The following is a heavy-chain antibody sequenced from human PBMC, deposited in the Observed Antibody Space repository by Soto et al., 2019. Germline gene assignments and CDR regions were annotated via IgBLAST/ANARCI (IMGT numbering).Heavy chain of an antibody. V-gene: IGHV4-31*03. D-gene: IGHD6-19*01. CDR3: ERDRGWPFIFDY. CDR1: GGSISRGGYY. CDR2: IYHTGST. J-gene: IGHJ4*02. Sequence: QVELQESGPGLVKPSQTLSLTCTVSGGSISRGGYYWSWIRQHPGKGLEWIGYIYHTGSTYYNPWLKSRVTISVDTSKNQFSLKVTSVTAADPAVYYGERDRGWPFIFDYWGQGVLVTVSS.